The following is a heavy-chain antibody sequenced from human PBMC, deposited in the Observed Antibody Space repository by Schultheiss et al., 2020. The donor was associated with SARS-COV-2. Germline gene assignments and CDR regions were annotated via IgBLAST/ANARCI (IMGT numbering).Heavy chain of an antibody. CDR2: INHSGSA. V-gene: IGHV4-34*01. CDR3: ARRQFYYYGMDV. CDR1: GGSISSYY. D-gene: IGHD5-24*01. Sequence: SQTLSLTCTVSGGSISSYYWSWIRQPPGKGLEWIGEINHSGSANHNPSLKSRVTISVDTSKNQFSLNLTAVTAADTAVYYCARRQFYYYGMDVWGQGTTVTVSS. J-gene: IGHJ6*02.